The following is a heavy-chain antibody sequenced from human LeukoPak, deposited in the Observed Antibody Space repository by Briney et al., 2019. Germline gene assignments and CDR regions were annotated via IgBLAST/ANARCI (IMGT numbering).Heavy chain of an antibody. J-gene: IGHJ4*02. CDR2: INPNSGRT. CDR1: GYTFTDYY. Sequence: GASVKVSCKASGYTFTDYYIHWVRQAPGQGLEWMGWINPNSGRTNYAQKFQGRVTMTRDTSITTAYMELSSLRFDDTAMYYCVRDKYDFWRGPWGYWGQETLVTVSS. V-gene: IGHV1-2*02. CDR3: VRDKYDFWRGPWGY. D-gene: IGHD3-3*01.